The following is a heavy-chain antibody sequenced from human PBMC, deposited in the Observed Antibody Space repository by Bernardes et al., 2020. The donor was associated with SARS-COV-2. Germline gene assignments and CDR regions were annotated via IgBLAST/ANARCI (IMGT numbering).Heavy chain of an antibody. CDR1: GYTFTSYA. CDR3: ASTIYSGSLSYSPDAFDI. J-gene: IGHJ3*02. CDR2: ITTTTGNP. Sequence: ASVKVSCKASGYTFTSYAMTWVRQAPGQGLEWMGWITTTTGNPTYAQGFTGRFVFSLDTSVSTAYLQISSLKAEDTAVYYCASTIYSGSLSYSPDAFDIWGQGTMVTVSS. D-gene: IGHD1-26*01. V-gene: IGHV7-4-1*02.